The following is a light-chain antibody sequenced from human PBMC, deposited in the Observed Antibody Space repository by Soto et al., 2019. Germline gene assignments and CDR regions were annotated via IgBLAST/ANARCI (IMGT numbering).Light chain of an antibody. CDR2: DAS. V-gene: IGKV3-11*01. CDR3: QPRSNWPLT. Sequence: EIVLTQSPATLSLSPGERATLSCRASQSVSSYLTLYQQKSCQAPRLLIYDASNRDTGIPARFSGSGSGTDFTLTISSLVPEDFAVYYCQPRSNWPLTFGQGTRLEIK. J-gene: IGKJ5*01. CDR1: QSVSSY.